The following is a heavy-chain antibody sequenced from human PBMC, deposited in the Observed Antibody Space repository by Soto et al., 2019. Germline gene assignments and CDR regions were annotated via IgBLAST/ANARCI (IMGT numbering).Heavy chain of an antibody. V-gene: IGHV1-18*01. D-gene: IGHD3-9*01. J-gene: IGHJ3*02. CDR1: GYTFTSYG. CDR2: ISGYNGNT. Sequence: ASVKVSCKASGYTFTSYGVSWVRQVPGQGLEWMGWISGYNGNTNYAQKFQGRVTMTTDTSTSTAYMELSSLRPDDTAIYYCARELLRFFDWFPRGDDAFDIWGQGTMVTVSS. CDR3: ARELLRFFDWFPRGDDAFDI.